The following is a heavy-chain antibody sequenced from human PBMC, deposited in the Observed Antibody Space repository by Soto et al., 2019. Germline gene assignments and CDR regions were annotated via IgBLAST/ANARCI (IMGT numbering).Heavy chain of an antibody. D-gene: IGHD6-13*01. CDR3: ARDGYSSSWGATVDAFDI. J-gene: IGHJ3*02. V-gene: IGHV3-33*01. CDR1: GFTFSSYG. CDR2: IWYDGSNK. Sequence: PGGSLRLSCSASGFTFSSYGMHWVRQAPGKGLEWVAVIWYDGSNKYYADSVKGRFTISRDNSKNTLYLQMNSLRAEDTAVYYCARDGYSSSWGATVDAFDIWGQGTMVTVSS.